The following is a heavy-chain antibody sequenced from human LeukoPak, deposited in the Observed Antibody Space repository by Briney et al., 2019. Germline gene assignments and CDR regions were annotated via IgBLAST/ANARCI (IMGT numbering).Heavy chain of an antibody. V-gene: IGHV4-59*08. CDR1: GGSISSYY. Sequence: PSETLSLTCTVSGGSISSYYWSWIRQPPGKGLEWIGYIYYSGSTNYNPSLKSRVTISVDTSKNQFSLKLSSVTAADTAVYYCARQSVMVRGVTTRYFDLWGRGTLVTVSS. D-gene: IGHD3-10*01. J-gene: IGHJ2*01. CDR3: ARQSVMVRGVTTRYFDL. CDR2: IYYSGST.